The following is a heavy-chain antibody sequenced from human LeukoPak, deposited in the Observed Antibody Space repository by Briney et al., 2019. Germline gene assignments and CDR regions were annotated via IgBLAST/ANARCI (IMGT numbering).Heavy chain of an antibody. D-gene: IGHD6-13*01. J-gene: IGHJ4*02. CDR1: GGSISNFY. CDR2: ISTSGST. V-gene: IGHV4-4*07. Sequence: SETLSLTCTVSGGSISNFYWSWIRQPAGKGLEWIGRISTSGSTYYNPSLKSRITMSLDTSKNQFSLRLSSVTAADTAVYYCAREPNIAAAGIDFWGQGTLVTVSS. CDR3: AREPNIAAAGIDF.